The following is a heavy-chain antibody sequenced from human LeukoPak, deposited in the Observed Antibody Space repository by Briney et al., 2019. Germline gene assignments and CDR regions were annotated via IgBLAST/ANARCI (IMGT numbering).Heavy chain of an antibody. CDR2: IFYSGST. Sequence: SETLSLTCTVSGGSISNYFWDWLRQPPGKGLEWIGYIFYSGSTDYNPSLKSRVTISLVTSKNQFSLNLTSVTAADTAVYYCARHAPGDAYNPYDYWGQGTLVTVSS. D-gene: IGHD5-24*01. J-gene: IGHJ4*02. CDR1: GGSISNYF. CDR3: ARHAPGDAYNPYDY. V-gene: IGHV4-59*08.